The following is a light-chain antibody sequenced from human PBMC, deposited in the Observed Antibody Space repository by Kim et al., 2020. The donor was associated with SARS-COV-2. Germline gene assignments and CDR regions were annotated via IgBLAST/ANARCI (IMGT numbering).Light chain of an antibody. V-gene: IGLV2-14*03. J-gene: IGLJ3*02. Sequence: QSALTQPASVSESLGQSITISCTGTNSDVGAYNYVSWYQHHPGKAPKLMIYDVSVRPSGVSNRFSGSKSGNTASLTIFGLQAEDEADYYCISYSTSTIWVFGRGTQLTVL. CDR2: DVS. CDR3: ISYSTSTIWV. CDR1: NSDVGAYNY.